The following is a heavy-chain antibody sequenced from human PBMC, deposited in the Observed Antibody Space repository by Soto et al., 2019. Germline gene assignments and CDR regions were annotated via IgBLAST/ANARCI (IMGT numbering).Heavy chain of an antibody. D-gene: IGHD2-15*01. CDR2: IYPGDSDT. J-gene: IGHJ3*02. V-gene: IGHV5-51*01. CDR3: ARHSRYCSGSSCYSDAFDI. CDR1: GYSFTSYW. Sequence: GESLTISCKGSGYSFTSYWIGWVRQMPGKGLERMGIIYPGDSDTRYSPSFQGQVTISADKSISTTYLQWSSLKASDTAMYYCARHSRYCSGSSCYSDAFDIWGQGTMVT.